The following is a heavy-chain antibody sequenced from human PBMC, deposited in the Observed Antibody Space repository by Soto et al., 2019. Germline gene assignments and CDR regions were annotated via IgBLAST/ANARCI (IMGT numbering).Heavy chain of an antibody. CDR2: ITRTDST. V-gene: IGHV3-23*01. J-gene: IGHJ4*02. Sequence: GGSLRLSCTASGFTFSNYAMSWVRQAPGKGLEWVSAITRTDSTYYADSVKGRFTISRDNSRNALYLQMNSLGAEDAALYYCAKALVGEVGATDYWGQGTLVTVSS. CDR3: AKALVGEVGATDY. D-gene: IGHD1-26*01. CDR1: GFTFSNYA.